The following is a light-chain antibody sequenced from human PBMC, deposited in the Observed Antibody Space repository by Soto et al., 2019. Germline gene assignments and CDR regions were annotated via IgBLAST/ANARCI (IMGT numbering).Light chain of an antibody. CDR3: YSYAGSYTFV. Sequence: QSALTQPRSVSGSPGQSVTISCTGTSSDVGGYNYVTWYQQHPGRAPKVMIYDVKTRPSGFPDRFSGSKSGNTASLTISELQAEYEADYYCYSYAGSYTFVFGTGTKLPVL. CDR2: DVK. CDR1: SSDVGGYNY. J-gene: IGLJ1*01. V-gene: IGLV2-11*01.